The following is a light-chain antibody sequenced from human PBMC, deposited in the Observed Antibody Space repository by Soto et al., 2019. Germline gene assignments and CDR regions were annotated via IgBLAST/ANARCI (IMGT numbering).Light chain of an antibody. J-gene: IGKJ2*01. Sequence: EIVMTQSPATLSASRGERATLSCRASQSISSDLAWYQHKPGQAPRLLIYAASTRATGIPARFSGSASGREFTLTISSLQSEDSAVYYCQQYNSWPPRYTFGQGTKLEIK. CDR1: QSISSD. CDR2: AAS. CDR3: QQYNSWPPRYT. V-gene: IGKV3-15*01.